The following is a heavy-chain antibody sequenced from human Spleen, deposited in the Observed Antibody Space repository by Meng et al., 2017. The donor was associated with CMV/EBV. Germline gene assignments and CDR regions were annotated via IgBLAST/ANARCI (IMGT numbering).Heavy chain of an antibody. D-gene: IGHD6-13*01. CDR1: GYTCTGYY. V-gene: IGHV1-2*02. J-gene: IGHJ4*02. CDR3: ARARYMTAAGIWTPDY. CDR2: INPNSGGT. Sequence: SGYTCTGYYMHWVRQAAGQGLEWMGWINPNSGGTNYAQKFQGRVTMTRDTSISTAYMELSRLRSDDTAVYYCARARYMTAAGIWTPDYWGQGTLVTVSS.